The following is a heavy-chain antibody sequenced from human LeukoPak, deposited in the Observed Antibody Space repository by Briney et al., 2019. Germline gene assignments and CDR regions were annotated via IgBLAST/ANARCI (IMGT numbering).Heavy chain of an antibody. V-gene: IGHV4-59*01. CDR2: IYYSGST. D-gene: IGHD2-2*01. J-gene: IGHJ2*01. Sequence: SETLSLTCTVSGGSISSYYWSWIRQPPGKGLEWIGYIYYSGSTNYNPSLKSRVTISVDTSKNQFSLKLSSVTAADTAVYYCASHPYCSSTSCSLRFDLWGRGTLVTVSS. CDR3: ASHPYCSSTSCSLRFDL. CDR1: GGSISSYY.